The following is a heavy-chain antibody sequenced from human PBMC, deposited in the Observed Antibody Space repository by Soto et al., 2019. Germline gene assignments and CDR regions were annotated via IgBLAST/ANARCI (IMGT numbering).Heavy chain of an antibody. CDR2: ISYDGSNK. J-gene: IGHJ4*02. Sequence: GGSLRLSCAASGFTFSSYVMHWVRHAPGKGLEWVAVISYDGSNKYYADSVKGRFTISRDNSKNTLYLQMNSLRAEDTAVYYCAKEPQWIQLWFLFDYWGQGTLVTVSS. D-gene: IGHD5-18*01. V-gene: IGHV3-30*18. CDR3: AKEPQWIQLWFLFDY. CDR1: GFTFSSYV.